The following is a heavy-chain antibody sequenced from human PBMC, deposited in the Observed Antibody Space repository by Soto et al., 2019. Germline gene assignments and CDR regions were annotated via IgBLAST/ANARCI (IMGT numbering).Heavy chain of an antibody. D-gene: IGHD3-3*01. CDR3: AKPAAYYDFWSGSRAVGMDV. CDR1: GFTFSSYA. V-gene: IGHV3-23*01. Sequence: LRLSCAASGFTFSSYAMSWVRQAPGKGLEWVSAISGSGGSTYYADSVKGRFTISRDNSKNTLYLQMNSLRAEDTAVYYCAKPAAYYDFWSGSRAVGMDVWGQGTTVTVSS. J-gene: IGHJ6*02. CDR2: ISGSGGST.